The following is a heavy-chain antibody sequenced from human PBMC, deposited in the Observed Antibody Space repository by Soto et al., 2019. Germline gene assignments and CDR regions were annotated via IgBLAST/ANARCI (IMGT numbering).Heavy chain of an antibody. Sequence: GGSLRLSCAASGFSFNSYSMNWVRQAPGKGLEWVSHINGDGASRSHADFVEGRFTISRDNAKNTVFLQMNSLRAEDTAVYYCTRDLMEATTGSAYWGPGTLVTVSS. CDR2: INGDGASR. CDR3: TRDLMEATTGSAY. V-gene: IGHV3-74*01. D-gene: IGHD1-1*01. J-gene: IGHJ4*02. CDR1: GFSFNSYS.